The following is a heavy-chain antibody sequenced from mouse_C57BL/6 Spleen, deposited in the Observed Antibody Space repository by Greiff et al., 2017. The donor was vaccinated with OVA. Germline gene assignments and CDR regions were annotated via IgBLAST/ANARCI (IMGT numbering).Heavy chain of an antibody. CDR2: IDPETGGT. V-gene: IGHV1-15*01. CDR1: GYTFTDYE. J-gene: IGHJ2*01. D-gene: IGHD1-1*01. Sequence: VQLQQSGAELVRPGASVTLSCKASGYTFTDYEMHWVKQTPVHGLEWIGAIDPETGGTAYNQKFKGKAILTADKSSSTAYMELRSLTSEDSAVYYGIYYYGSSYGSYYFDYWGQGTTLTVSS. CDR3: IYYYGSSYGSYYFDY.